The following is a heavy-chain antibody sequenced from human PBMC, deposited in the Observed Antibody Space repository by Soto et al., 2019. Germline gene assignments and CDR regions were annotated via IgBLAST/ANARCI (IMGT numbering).Heavy chain of an antibody. CDR2: IRSKAYGGTT. CDR3: TRAGGLITMVRGVLRFDP. D-gene: IGHD3-10*01. J-gene: IGHJ5*02. CDR1: GFTFGDYA. V-gene: IGHV3-49*03. Sequence: GGSLRLSCTASGFTFGDYAMSWFRQAPGKGLEWVGFIRSKAYGGTTEYAASVKGRFTISRDDSKSIAYLQMNSLKTEDTAVYYCTRAGGLITMVRGVLRFDPWGQGTLVTSPQ.